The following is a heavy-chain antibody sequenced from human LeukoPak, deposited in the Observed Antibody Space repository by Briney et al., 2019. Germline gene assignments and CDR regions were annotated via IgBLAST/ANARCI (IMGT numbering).Heavy chain of an antibody. V-gene: IGHV3-48*01. CDR1: GFTFSRYW. Sequence: GGSLRLSCAAAGFTFSRYWMSWVRQATGKGLEWVSYISSSSSTIYYADSVKGRFTISRDNAKNSLYLQMNSLRAEDTAVYYCARDHYDSSGYFSFDIWGQGTMVTVSS. J-gene: IGHJ3*02. D-gene: IGHD3-22*01. CDR2: ISSSSSTI. CDR3: ARDHYDSSGYFSFDI.